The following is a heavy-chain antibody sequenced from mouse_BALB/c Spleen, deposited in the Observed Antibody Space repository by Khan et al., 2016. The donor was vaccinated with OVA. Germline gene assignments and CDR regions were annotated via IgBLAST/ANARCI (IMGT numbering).Heavy chain of an antibody. J-gene: IGHJ4*01. D-gene: IGHD2-3*01. CDR2: ISCYNGAT. Sequence: LVKTGASVKISCKASGYSFTGYYIHWVKQSHGKSLEWIGFISCYNGATGYNQKFKGKATFTVDPSSSTAYLQFSSLTTEDSAVYYCARDGYYNAMDYWGQGTSVTVSS. CDR3: ARDGYYNAMDY. CDR1: GYSFTGYY. V-gene: IGHV1S34*01.